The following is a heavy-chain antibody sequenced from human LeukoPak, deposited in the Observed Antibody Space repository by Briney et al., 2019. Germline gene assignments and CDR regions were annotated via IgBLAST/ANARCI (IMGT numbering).Heavy chain of an antibody. CDR2: IYHSGTT. D-gene: IGHD3-10*01. CDR1: GGSISSGGYS. Sequence: SETLSLTCAVSGGSISSGGYSWSWIRQPPGKGLEWIGYIYHSGTTYYNQSLKSRVTISVDRSKNQFSLKLSSVTAADTAVYYCARLVRGVNNIDYWGQGTLVTVSS. J-gene: IGHJ4*02. CDR3: ARLVRGVNNIDY. V-gene: IGHV4-30-2*01.